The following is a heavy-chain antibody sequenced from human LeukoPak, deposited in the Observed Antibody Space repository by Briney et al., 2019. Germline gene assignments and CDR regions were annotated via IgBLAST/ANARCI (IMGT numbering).Heavy chain of an antibody. CDR3: ARTPAGITIFGVVIPWFDP. CDR2: ISAYNGNT. Sequence: ASVKVSCKASGYTFTSYGISWVRQAPGQGLEWMGWISAYNGNTNYAQKLQGRVTMTTDTSTSTAYMELRSLRSDDTAVYYCARTPAGITIFGVVIPWFDPWGQGTLVTVSS. CDR1: GYTFTSYG. D-gene: IGHD3-3*01. J-gene: IGHJ5*02. V-gene: IGHV1-18*01.